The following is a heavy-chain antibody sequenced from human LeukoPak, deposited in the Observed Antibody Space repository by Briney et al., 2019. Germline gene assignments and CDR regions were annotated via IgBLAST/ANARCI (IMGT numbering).Heavy chain of an antibody. CDR1: GFTFSSHW. D-gene: IGHD3-10*01. CDR2: INSDGSST. CDR3: STGSGHAFDI. J-gene: IGHJ3*02. Sequence: GGSLRLSCAASGFTFSSHWMHWVRQVPGKGLVWVSRINSDGSSTSYADSVKGRFTISRDNAKNTLYVQMNSLRAEDTAVYYCSTGSGHAFDIWGRGTVVTVSS. V-gene: IGHV3-74*01.